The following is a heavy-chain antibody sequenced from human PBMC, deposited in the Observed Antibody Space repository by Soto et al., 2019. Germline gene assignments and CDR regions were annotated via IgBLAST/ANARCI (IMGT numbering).Heavy chain of an antibody. V-gene: IGHV1-69*13. D-gene: IGHD2-21*02. J-gene: IGHJ3*02. Sequence: ASVKVSCKASGGTFSSYAISWVRQAPGQGLEWMGGIIPIFGTANYAQKFQGRVTITADESTNTAYMELSSLRSEDTAVYYCASLPYCGGDCYEGAFDIWGQGTMVTVSS. CDR3: ASLPYCGGDCYEGAFDI. CDR2: IIPIFGTA. CDR1: GGTFSSYA.